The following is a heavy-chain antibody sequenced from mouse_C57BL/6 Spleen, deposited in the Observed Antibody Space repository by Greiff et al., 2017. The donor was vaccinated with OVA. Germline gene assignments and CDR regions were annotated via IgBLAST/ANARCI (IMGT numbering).Heavy chain of an antibody. CDR1: GYTFTDYY. CDR3: SAHYNSDVGGFAY. J-gene: IGHJ3*01. CDR2: INPNNGGT. D-gene: IGHD3-2*02. V-gene: IGHV1-26*01. Sequence: EVQLQQSGPELVKPGASVKISCKASGYTFTDYYMNWVKQSHGKSLEWIGDINPNNGGTSYNQKFKGKATLTVDKSSSTAYMELRSLTSEDSAVYYSSAHYNSDVGGFAYWGQGTLVTVSA.